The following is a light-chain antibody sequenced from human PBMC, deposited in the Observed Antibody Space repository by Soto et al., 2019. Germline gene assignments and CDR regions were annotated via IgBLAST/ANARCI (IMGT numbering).Light chain of an antibody. CDR3: KQSSTPPRT. Sequence: DIPMTPSPSALSASVGDRVTITCRASQSISTFLNWYQKHPGKAPNFLIYAASILQSGVPSRFSGSGSGKDFTLTIRSLEPEDFATYYCKQSSTPPRTFGWGTKVEIK. J-gene: IGKJ1*01. V-gene: IGKV1-39*01. CDR1: QSISTF. CDR2: AAS.